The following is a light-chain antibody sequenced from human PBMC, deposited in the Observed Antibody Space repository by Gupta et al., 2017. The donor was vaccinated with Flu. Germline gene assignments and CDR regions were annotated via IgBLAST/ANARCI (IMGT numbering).Light chain of an antibody. Sequence: SYVLTQPPSVSVAPGQTASITCGGNNIGRKSVHWYQQKPGQAPVLVVYDDSDRPSGIPERCSGSNSGNTATLTISRVEAGDEADYYGQVWDSSSDHVVFGGGTKLTVL. CDR1: NIGRKS. CDR3: QVWDSSSDHVV. J-gene: IGLJ2*01. V-gene: IGLV3-21*02. CDR2: DDS.